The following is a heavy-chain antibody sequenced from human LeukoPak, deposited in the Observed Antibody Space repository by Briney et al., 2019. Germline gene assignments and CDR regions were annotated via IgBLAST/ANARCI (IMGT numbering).Heavy chain of an antibody. CDR1: GGSISSSSYY. J-gene: IGHJ4*02. Sequence: SETLSLTCTVSGGSISSSSYYWGWIRQPPGKGLEWIGSIYYSGSTYYNPSLKSRVTISVDTSKNQFSLKLSSVTAADTAVYYCARHGQLIAVGGYFDYWGQGTLVTVSS. CDR2: IYYSGST. D-gene: IGHD6-19*01. CDR3: ARHGQLIAVGGYFDY. V-gene: IGHV4-39*01.